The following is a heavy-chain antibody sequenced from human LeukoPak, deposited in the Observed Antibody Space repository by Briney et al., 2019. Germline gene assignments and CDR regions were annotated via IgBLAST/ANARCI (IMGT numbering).Heavy chain of an antibody. CDR2: ISESGSGT. V-gene: IGHV3-23*01. CDR1: GFTFNTCA. J-gene: IGHJ4*02. D-gene: IGHD3-3*01. Sequence: PGGSLRLSCEASGFTFNTCAMSWVRQAPGKGLGWISAISESGSGTYYADSVKGRFTFSRDNSKNTLSLQMNSLRVDDTALYYCAKGVFGVNRAFDYWGQGTLVTVSS. CDR3: AKGVFGVNRAFDY.